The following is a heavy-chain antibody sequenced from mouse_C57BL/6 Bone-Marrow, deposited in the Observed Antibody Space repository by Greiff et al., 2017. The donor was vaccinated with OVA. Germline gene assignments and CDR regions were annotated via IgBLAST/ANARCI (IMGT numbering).Heavy chain of an antibody. CDR3: ARTLTGTRGSYYFDY. V-gene: IGHV1-64*01. D-gene: IGHD4-1*01. J-gene: IGHJ2*01. CDR1: GYTFTSYW. CDR2: IHPNSGST. Sequence: VQLQQPGAELVKPGASVKLSCKASGYTFTSYWMHWVKQRPGQGLEWIGMIHPNSGSTNYNEKFKSKATLTVDKSSSTAYMQLSSLTSEDSAVYYCARTLTGTRGSYYFDYWGQGTTLTVSS.